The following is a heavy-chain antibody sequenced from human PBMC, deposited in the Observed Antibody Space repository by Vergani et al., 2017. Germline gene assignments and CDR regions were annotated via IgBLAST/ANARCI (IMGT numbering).Heavy chain of an antibody. CDR2: ISGNNDDV. Sequence: EVQMVESGGGLVKPGGSLRLSCVASGFTFSHYSMNWVRQAPGKGLEWVSSISGNNDDVYYADSVKGRFTISRDNAKNSLYLDMSSLRAEDTAVYYCARDEHDYGGNEPASGMDVWGQGP. J-gene: IGHJ6*02. CDR3: ARDEHDYGGNEPASGMDV. V-gene: IGHV3-21*01. CDR1: GFTFSHYS. D-gene: IGHD4-23*01.